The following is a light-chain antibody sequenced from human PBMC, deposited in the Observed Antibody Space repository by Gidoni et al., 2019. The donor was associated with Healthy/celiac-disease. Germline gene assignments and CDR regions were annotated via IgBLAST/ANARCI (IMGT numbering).Light chain of an antibody. V-gene: IGLV1-44*01. CDR1: SPNIGSNT. CDR3: AAWDASLNGPV. J-gene: IGLJ1*01. CDR2: SNN. Sequence: QSVLTQPPSASGTPGQRVTISCSGTSPNIGSNTVNWYQQLPGTAPKLLIYSNNQRPSGVPDRFSGSKSGTSASLAISGLQSEDEADYYCAAWDASLNGPVFGTGTKVTVL.